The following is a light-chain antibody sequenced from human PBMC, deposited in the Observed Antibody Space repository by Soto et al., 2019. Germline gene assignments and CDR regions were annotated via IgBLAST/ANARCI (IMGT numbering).Light chain of an antibody. J-gene: IGLJ1*01. CDR2: RNN. Sequence: QSVLTQPPSASGTPGQRVTISCSGSSSNIGGNYVYWYQELPGTAPRLIIYRNNQRASGVPDRFSGSKSGTSASLAISGLRSEDEAEYYCATWDDSLSGRVFGTGTKLTVL. V-gene: IGLV1-47*01. CDR1: SSNIGGNY. CDR3: ATWDDSLSGRV.